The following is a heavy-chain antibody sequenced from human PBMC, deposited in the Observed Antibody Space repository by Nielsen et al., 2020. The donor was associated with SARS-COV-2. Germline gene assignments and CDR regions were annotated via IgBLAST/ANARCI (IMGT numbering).Heavy chain of an antibody. Sequence: GGSLRLSCAASGFTFSSYAMSWVRQAPGKGLEWVSAISGSGGSTYYADSVKGRFTISGDNSKNTLYLQMNSLRAEDTAVYYCARDLYGGHFDYWGQGTLVTVSS. J-gene: IGHJ4*02. D-gene: IGHD4-23*01. V-gene: IGHV3-23*01. CDR3: ARDLYGGHFDY. CDR1: GFTFSSYA. CDR2: ISGSGGST.